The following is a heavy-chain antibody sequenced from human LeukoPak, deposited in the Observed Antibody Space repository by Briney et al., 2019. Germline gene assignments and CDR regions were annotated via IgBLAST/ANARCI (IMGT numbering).Heavy chain of an antibody. D-gene: IGHD3-3*01. CDR2: IRYDGSNK. V-gene: IGHV3-30*02. Sequence: GGSLRLSCAASGFTFSSYGMHWVRQAPGKGLEWVAFIRYDGSNKYYADSVKGRFTISRDNSKNTLYLQMNSLRVDDTALYHCAKSYDTSTSPDHWGQGILVSVSS. CDR3: AKSYDTSTSPDH. J-gene: IGHJ5*02. CDR1: GFTFSSYG.